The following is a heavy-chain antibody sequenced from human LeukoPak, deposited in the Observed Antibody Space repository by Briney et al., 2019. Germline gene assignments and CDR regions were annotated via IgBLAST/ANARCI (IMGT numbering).Heavy chain of an antibody. J-gene: IGHJ5*02. CDR3: ARGHTVVPAAIRLWFDP. D-gene: IGHD2-2*02. CDR2: MNPNSGNT. Sequence: GASVKVSCKAYGYTFTSYYMHWVRQAPGQGLEWMGWMNPNSGNTGYAQKFQGRVTMTRNTCISTAYMELSSLRSEDTAVYYCARGHTVVPAAIRLWFDPWGQGTLVTASS. V-gene: IGHV1-8*02. CDR1: GYTFTSYY.